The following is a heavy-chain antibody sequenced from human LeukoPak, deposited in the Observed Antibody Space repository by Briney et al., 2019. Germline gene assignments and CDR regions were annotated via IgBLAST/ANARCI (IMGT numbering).Heavy chain of an antibody. CDR1: GGSISNGGYS. CDR2: IYYSGST. D-gene: IGHD3-10*01. Sequence: SQTLSLTCAVSGGSISNGGYSWSWIRQPPGKGLDWIGYIYYSGSTYYNPSLKSRITISVDTSQNQFSLKLNSVTAADTAVYYCARDGSYYYAFDIWGQGTMVSVSS. J-gene: IGHJ3*02. V-gene: IGHV4-30-4*07. CDR3: ARDGSYYYAFDI.